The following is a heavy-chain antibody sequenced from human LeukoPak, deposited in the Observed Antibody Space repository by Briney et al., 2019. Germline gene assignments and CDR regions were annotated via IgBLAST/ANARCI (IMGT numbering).Heavy chain of an antibody. Sequence: GGSLRLSCAASGFTVSSNYMSWVRQAPGKGLEWVSVIYSGGSTYYADSVKGRFAISRDNSKNTLYLQMNPLRAEDTAVYYCATTSGGYYYCYGMDVWGQGTTVTVSS. J-gene: IGHJ6*02. CDR3: ATTSGGYYYCYGMDV. CDR1: GFTVSSNY. V-gene: IGHV3-53*01. CDR2: IYSGGST. D-gene: IGHD1/OR15-1a*01.